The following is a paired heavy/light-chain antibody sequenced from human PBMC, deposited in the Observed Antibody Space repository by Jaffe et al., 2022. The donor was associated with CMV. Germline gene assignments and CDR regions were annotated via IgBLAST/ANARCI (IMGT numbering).Light chain of an antibody. Sequence: QSVLTQPPSASGTPGQRVTISCSGSSSNIGSNYVYWYQQLPGTAPKLLIYRNNQRPSGVPDRFSGSKSGTSASLAISGLRSEDEADYYCAAWDDSLSGSVFGGGTKLTVL. CDR2: RNN. V-gene: IGLV1-47*01. CDR1: SSNIGSNY. J-gene: IGLJ2*01. CDR3: AAWDDSLSGSV.
Heavy chain of an antibody. D-gene: IGHD6-6*01. V-gene: IGHV1-46*01. CDR2: INPSGGST. J-gene: IGHJ6*02. CDR1: GYTFTSYY. CDR3: ATPINYSSSFRDYYYYGMDV. Sequence: QVQLVQSGAEVKKPGASVKVSCKASGYTFTSYYMHWVRQAPGQGLEWMGIINPSGGSTSYAQKFQGRVTMTRDTSTSTVYMELSSLRSEDTAVYYCATPINYSSSFRDYYYYGMDVWGQGTTVTVSS.